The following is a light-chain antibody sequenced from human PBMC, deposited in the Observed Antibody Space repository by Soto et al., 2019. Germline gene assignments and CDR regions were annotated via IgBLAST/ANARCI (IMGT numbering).Light chain of an antibody. CDR1: QSISSY. Sequence: AIQLTQSPSSHSAPTGDRVTITCRASQSISSYLDWYQQKPGKAPKLLIYAASTLQSGVPSRFSGSGSGTEFTLTISCLQSEDFATYYCQQFYSYPFTFGGGTKVDI. CDR3: QQFYSYPFT. CDR2: AAS. V-gene: IGKV1-8*01. J-gene: IGKJ4*02.